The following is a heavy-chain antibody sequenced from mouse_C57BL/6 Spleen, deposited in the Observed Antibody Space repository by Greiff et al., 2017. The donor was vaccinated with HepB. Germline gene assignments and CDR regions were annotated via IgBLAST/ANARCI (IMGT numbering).Heavy chain of an antibody. CDR2: IDPENGDT. D-gene: IGHD4-1*01. Sequence: VQLQQSGAELVRPGASVKLSCTASGFNIKDDYMHWVKQRPEQGLEWIGWIDPENGDTEYASKFQGKATITADTSSNTAYLQLSSLTSEDTAVYYCTTNWDLYAMDYWGQGTTLTVSS. V-gene: IGHV14-4*01. CDR1: GFNIKDDY. J-gene: IGHJ2*01. CDR3: TTNWDLYAMDY.